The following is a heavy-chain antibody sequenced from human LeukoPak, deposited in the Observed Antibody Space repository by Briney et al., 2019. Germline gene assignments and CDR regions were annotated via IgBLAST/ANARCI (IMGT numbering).Heavy chain of an antibody. CDR1: GFTFSSYA. Sequence: GGSLRLSCAASGFTFSSYAMHWVRQAPGKGLEWVAVISYDGSNKYYADSVKGRFTISRDNSKNTLYLQMNSLRAEDTAVYYCAKEPRTYSSSWYSFDYWGQGTLVTVSS. J-gene: IGHJ4*02. CDR2: ISYDGSNK. CDR3: AKEPRTYSSSWYSFDY. D-gene: IGHD6-13*01. V-gene: IGHV3-30*04.